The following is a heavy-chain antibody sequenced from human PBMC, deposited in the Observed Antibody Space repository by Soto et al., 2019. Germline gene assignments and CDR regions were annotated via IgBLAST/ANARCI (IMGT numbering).Heavy chain of an antibody. D-gene: IGHD2-21*02. Sequence: QVQLVQSGAEVKKPGSSVKVSCKASGGTFSSYAISWVRQAPGQGLEWMGGIIPIFGTANYAQKFQGRVTITADEXXSXAXXELSSLRAEDTAVYYCARKNVVVTAIPYYYYGMDVWGQGTTVTVSS. J-gene: IGHJ6*02. CDR1: GGTFSSYA. CDR3: ARKNVVVTAIPYYYYGMDV. CDR2: IIPIFGTA. V-gene: IGHV1-69*12.